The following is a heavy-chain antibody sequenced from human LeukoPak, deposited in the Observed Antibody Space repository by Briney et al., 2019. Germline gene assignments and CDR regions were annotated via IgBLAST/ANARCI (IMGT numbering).Heavy chain of an antibody. CDR1: GGSITSNNYY. CDR3: VQFLEFLLVDF. Sequence: KSSETLSLTCTVSGGSITSNNYYWGWIRQPPGKGLEWIGNIFYTGSTYYNPSLKSRVTISVGTSKNQFSLNLSSVTAADTAVYYCVQFLEFLLVDFWGQGTLVIVSS. CDR2: IFYTGST. D-gene: IGHD3-3*01. V-gene: IGHV4-39*01. J-gene: IGHJ4*02.